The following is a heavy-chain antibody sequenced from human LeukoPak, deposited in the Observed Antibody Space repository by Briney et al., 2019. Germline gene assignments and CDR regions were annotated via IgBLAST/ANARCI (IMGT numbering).Heavy chain of an antibody. J-gene: IGHJ3*02. Sequence: GGSLRLTCAASGCSLSRNFMTWVRQAPGKGLEWLSVIFSGGSTYYADSVKGRFTISRDNSKNTLYLQMSSLRAEDTAVYFCARGLRWDLLVSLIDASDIWGQGTMVTVSS. D-gene: IGHD4-23*01. CDR2: IFSGGST. CDR3: ARGLRWDLLVSLIDASDI. V-gene: IGHV3-53*01. CDR1: GCSLSRNF.